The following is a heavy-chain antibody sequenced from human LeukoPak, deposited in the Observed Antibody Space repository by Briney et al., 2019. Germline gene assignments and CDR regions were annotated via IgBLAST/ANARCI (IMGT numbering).Heavy chain of an antibody. CDR1: GFSINSGDF. D-gene: IGHD3-3*01. J-gene: IGHJ4*02. Sequence: ASETLSLTCTVSGFSINSGDFWGWIRQPPGKGLEWVGSFYIGGITYYNPSLKSRVTISVDTSKNQFSLKLSSVTAADTAVYYCARLENTIFGVVIIPYYFDYWGQGTLVTVSS. CDR3: ARLENTIFGVVIIPYYFDY. CDR2: FYIGGIT. V-gene: IGHV4-38-2*02.